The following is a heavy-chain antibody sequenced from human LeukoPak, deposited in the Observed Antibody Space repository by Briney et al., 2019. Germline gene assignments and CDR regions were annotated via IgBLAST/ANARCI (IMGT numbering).Heavy chain of an antibody. D-gene: IGHD3-3*02. CDR2: IHYSGST. CDR1: GGSISSNSDY. CDR3: ARHADGHPFLN. V-gene: IGHV4-39*01. Sequence: SETLSLTCTVSGGSISSNSDYWGWIRQPPGKGLEWIGSIHYSGSTYYNPSLKSPVTISVDTSKNQFSLKLSSVTAADTAVHYCARHADGHPFLNWGQGTLVTVSS. J-gene: IGHJ4*02.